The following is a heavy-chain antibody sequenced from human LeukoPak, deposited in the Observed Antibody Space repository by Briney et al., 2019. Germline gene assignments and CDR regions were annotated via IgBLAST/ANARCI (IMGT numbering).Heavy chain of an antibody. J-gene: IGHJ3*02. V-gene: IGHV1-2*02. CDR2: INPNSGGT. Sequence: ASVKVSCKASGYTFTGYYMHWVRQAPGQGLEWMGWINPNSGGTNYAQKFQGRVTMTRDTSISTAYMELRRLRSDDAAVYYCAREEDSSGWETHAFDIWGQGTMVTVSS. CDR3: AREEDSSGWETHAFDI. D-gene: IGHD6-19*01. CDR1: GYTFTGYY.